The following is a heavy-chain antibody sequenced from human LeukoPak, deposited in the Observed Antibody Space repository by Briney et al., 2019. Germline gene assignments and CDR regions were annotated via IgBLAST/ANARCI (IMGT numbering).Heavy chain of an antibody. CDR2: INPSGGNT. D-gene: IGHD2-2*01. J-gene: IGHJ6*02. CDR1: GYTFTHYY. CDR3: TRDQVIVVVPVGSSRVPSPVDLNYYFYGMDV. V-gene: IGHV1-46*01. Sequence: ASVKVSCKASGYTFTHYYMHWVRQAPGQGLEWLGVINPSGGNTTFAQKFQGRVTMTRDTSTNTVYMELSSLRSEDTAVYYCTRDQVIVVVPVGSSRVPSPVDLNYYFYGMDVWGQGTTVTVSS.